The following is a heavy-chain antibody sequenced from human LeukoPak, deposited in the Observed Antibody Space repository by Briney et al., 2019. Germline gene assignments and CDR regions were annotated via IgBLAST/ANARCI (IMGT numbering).Heavy chain of an antibody. Sequence: GGSLRLSCAASGFTFSSYSMNWVRQAPGKGLEWVSSISSSSSYIYYADSVKGRFTISRDNAKNSLYLQMNSLRAEDTAVYYCARGEDLTELRNCYYYMDVWGKGTTVTVSS. CDR1: GFTFSSYS. CDR2: ISSSSSYI. J-gene: IGHJ6*03. V-gene: IGHV3-21*01. D-gene: IGHD1-7*01. CDR3: ARGEDLTELRNCYYYMDV.